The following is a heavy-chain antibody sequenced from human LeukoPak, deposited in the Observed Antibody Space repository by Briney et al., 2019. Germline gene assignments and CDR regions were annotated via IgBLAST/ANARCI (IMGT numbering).Heavy chain of an antibody. CDR3: AGDPETNLRAFDI. CDR2: IRSKGGRT. J-gene: IGHJ3*02. V-gene: IGHV3-64*01. D-gene: IGHD1-14*01. Sequence: GGSPRLSCAASGFFFSTLAMHWVRQAPGKGLGYVSAIRSKGGRTYYTNSARGRFTSSRDNAKNTLCLQMSSLRVEDTAVYYYAGDPETNLRAFDIWGQGTMVTVSS. CDR1: GFFFSTLA.